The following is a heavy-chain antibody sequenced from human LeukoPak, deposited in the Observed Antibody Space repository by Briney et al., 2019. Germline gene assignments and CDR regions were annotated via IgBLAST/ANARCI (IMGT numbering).Heavy chain of an antibody. J-gene: IGHJ6*03. V-gene: IGHV1-2*02. CDR1: GYTFTGYY. CDR3: ARAAAANYYYYYMDV. CDR2: INPNSGGT. Sequence: GASVKVSCKASGYTFTGYYMHWVRQAPGQGLEWMGWINPNSGGTNYAQKLQGRVTMTTDTSISTAYMELSSLRSEDTAVYYCARAAAANYYYYYMDVWGKGTTVTVSS. D-gene: IGHD6-13*01.